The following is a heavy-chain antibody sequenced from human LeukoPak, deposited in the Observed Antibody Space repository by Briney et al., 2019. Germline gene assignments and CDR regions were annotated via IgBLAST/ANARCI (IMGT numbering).Heavy chain of an antibody. CDR2: IHYSENS. D-gene: IGHD6-19*01. CDR3: TRRVALAGTPKAYFDY. Sequence: SETLSLTCTVSGGSISGYYWSWIRQPPGKGLEWIGYIHYSENSNYNPSLKNRVAISLDTSKNQFSLKLNSVTIADTAVYFCTRRVALAGTPKAYFDYWGQGILATVSS. J-gene: IGHJ4*02. V-gene: IGHV4-59*08. CDR1: GGSISGYY.